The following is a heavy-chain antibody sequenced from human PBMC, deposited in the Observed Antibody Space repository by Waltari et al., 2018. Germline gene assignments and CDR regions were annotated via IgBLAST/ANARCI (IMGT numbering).Heavy chain of an antibody. D-gene: IGHD1-26*01. Sequence: VQLVQSGAEVKKPGASVKVSCKASGYTFTSYYMHWVRQAPGKGLEWVSAISGSGGSTYYADAGKGRLTISRDNSKNTLYLQMNSLRAEDTAVYYCARGRWELPYWGQGTLVTVSS. J-gene: IGHJ4*02. CDR1: GYTFTSYY. CDR3: ARGRWELPY. V-gene: IGHV3-23*04. CDR2: ISGSGGST.